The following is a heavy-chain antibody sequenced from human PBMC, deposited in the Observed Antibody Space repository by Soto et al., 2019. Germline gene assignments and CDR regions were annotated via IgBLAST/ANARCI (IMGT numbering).Heavy chain of an antibody. CDR2: IYPGDSDT. Sequence: GESLKISCKGSGYSFTNNWIAWVRQMPGKGLEWMGIIYPGDSDTRYSPSFEGQIIISADKSNSSAYLQWSSLKASDTAMFYCARLTASSPYYYYRMDVWGQGTTVTVSS. J-gene: IGHJ6*02. V-gene: IGHV5-51*01. D-gene: IGHD2-21*02. CDR1: GYSFTNNW. CDR3: ARLTASSPYYYYRMDV.